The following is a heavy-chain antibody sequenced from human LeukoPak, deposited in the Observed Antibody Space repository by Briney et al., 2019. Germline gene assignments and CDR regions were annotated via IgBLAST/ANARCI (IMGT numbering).Heavy chain of an antibody. J-gene: IGHJ1*01. D-gene: IGHD6-13*01. Sequence: SVKVSCKASGGTFSSYAISWVRQAPGQGLEWMGRIIPIFGTANYAQKFQGRVTITTDESTSTAYMELSSLRSEDTAVYYCARGLIRQQLSPEYFQHWGQGTLATVSS. CDR3: ARGLIRQQLSPEYFQH. CDR2: IIPIFGTA. CDR1: GGTFSSYA. V-gene: IGHV1-69*05.